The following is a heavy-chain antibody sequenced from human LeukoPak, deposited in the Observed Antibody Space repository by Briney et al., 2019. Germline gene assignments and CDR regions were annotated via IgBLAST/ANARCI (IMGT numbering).Heavy chain of an antibody. D-gene: IGHD3-22*01. CDR3: ARGTMMVGP. J-gene: IGHJ5*02. V-gene: IGHV4-59*01. Sequence: SETLSLTCSVSGGSIRSSYWNWIRQPPGKGLEWIGYIYYSGSTNYNPSLKSRVTISVDTSKNQFSLKLSSVTAADTAVYYCARGTMMVGPWGQGTLVTVSS. CDR1: GGSIRSSY. CDR2: IYYSGST.